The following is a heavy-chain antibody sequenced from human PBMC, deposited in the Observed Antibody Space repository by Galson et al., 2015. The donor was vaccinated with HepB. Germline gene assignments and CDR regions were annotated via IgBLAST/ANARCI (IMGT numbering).Heavy chain of an antibody. V-gene: IGHV1-2*02. D-gene: IGHD3-10*01. CDR3: ARAPHTAVPGRGAFDV. J-gene: IGHJ3*01. CDR2: MNPKSGGT. Sequence: SVKVSCKASGYTFTGQYVHWLRQAPGQGLEWMGWMNPKSGGTNYAQTFQGRVTMTRDISTNTAYMDLTSLKSDDTAVYYCARAPHTAVPGRGAFDVWGQGTIVTVSS. CDR1: GYTFTGQY.